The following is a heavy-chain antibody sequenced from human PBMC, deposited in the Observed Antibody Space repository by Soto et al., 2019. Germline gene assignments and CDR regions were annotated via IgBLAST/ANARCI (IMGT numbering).Heavy chain of an antibody. Sequence: PGGSLRLSCAASGFTFNAYTMHWVRQAPGKGLEWVSLISWDGGITYYGDSAKGRFTVSRDNSDNSLYLQMTSLRSDDTAFYYCAKDSYDILTGQKRYFDSWGQGTLVTVSS. D-gene: IGHD3-9*01. CDR1: GFTFNAYT. CDR2: ISWDGGIT. V-gene: IGHV3-43*01. J-gene: IGHJ4*02. CDR3: AKDSYDILTGQKRYFDS.